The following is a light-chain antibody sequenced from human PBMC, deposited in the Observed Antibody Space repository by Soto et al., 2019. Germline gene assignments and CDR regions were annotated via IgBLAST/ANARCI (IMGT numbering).Light chain of an antibody. CDR2: DAS. CDR3: QQYGDWPPDT. CDR1: QSVSRN. V-gene: IGKV3-15*01. J-gene: IGKJ2*01. Sequence: EIVMTQSPATLSVSPGERATLSCRASQSVSRNLAWYQQKPGQPPRLLIYDASTRATGVPARFGGSVSGTEFTLTISGLQSEDFAVYYCQQYGDWPPDTFGQGNKVEI.